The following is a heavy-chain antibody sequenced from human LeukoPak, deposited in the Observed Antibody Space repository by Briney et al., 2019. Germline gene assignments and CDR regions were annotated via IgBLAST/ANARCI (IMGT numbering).Heavy chain of an antibody. CDR3: AKDPSVYYGSGSVLYY. Sequence: SSYIYYADSVKGRFTISRDNAKNSLYLQMNSLRAEDTAVYYCAKDPSVYYGSGSVLYYWGQGTLVTVSS. V-gene: IGHV3-21*01. CDR2: SSYI. J-gene: IGHJ4*02. D-gene: IGHD3-10*01.